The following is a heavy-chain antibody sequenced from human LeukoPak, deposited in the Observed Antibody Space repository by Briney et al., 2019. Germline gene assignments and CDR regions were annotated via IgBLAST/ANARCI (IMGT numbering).Heavy chain of an antibody. J-gene: IGHJ4*02. D-gene: IGHD6-19*01. Sequence: GSLRLSCAASGFTFSSYGMHWVRQAPGKGLEWVAVISHDGSNKYYADSVKGRFTISRDNSKNTLYLQMNSLRAEDTAVYYCARDLPGIAVAGPYEDYWGQGTLVTVPS. V-gene: IGHV3-30-3*01. CDR2: ISHDGSNK. CDR3: ARDLPGIAVAGPYEDY. CDR1: GFTFSSYG.